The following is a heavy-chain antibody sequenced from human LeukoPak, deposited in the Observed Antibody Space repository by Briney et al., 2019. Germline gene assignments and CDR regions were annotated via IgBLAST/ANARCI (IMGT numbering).Heavy chain of an antibody. Sequence: ASVKVSCKASGYTFTGYYMHWVRQAPGQGLEWMGWINPNSGGTNYAQKFQGRVTMTRDTSISTAYMELSRLRSDDTAVYYCASQPFAVVISSTWSDPWGQGTLVTVSS. D-gene: IGHD2-21*01. CDR2: INPNSGGT. V-gene: IGHV1-2*02. CDR1: GYTFTGYY. CDR3: ASQPFAVVISSTWSDP. J-gene: IGHJ5*02.